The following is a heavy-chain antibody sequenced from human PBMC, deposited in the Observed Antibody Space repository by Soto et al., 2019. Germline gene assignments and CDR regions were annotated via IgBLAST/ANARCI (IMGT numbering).Heavy chain of an antibody. D-gene: IGHD3-16*01. CDR1: GYIFVNYG. Sequence: QVQLVQSGDEVRKPGSSVKVSCKASGYIFVNYGIAWVRQAPGQGLEWMGWISPYSGNTHYASKVHGRLTMTTDTSTSTAHMDLWSLRSDDSAAYYCEIVDNYVTPPPRDVWGQGTTVTVSS. CDR2: ISPYSGNT. V-gene: IGHV1-18*01. J-gene: IGHJ6*02. CDR3: EIVDNYVTPPPRDV.